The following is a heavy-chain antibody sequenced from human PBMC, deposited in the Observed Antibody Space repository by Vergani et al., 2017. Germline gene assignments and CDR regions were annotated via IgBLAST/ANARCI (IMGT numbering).Heavy chain of an antibody. CDR2: IIPIFGTA. CDR1: GGTFSSYA. Sequence: QVQLVQSGAEVKKPGSSVKVSCKASGGTFSSYAISWVRQAPGQGLEWMGGIIPIFGTANYAQKFQGRVTITADESTSTAYMELRSLRSEDTAVYYCARDSGIVVAPYYYYYGMDVWGQGTTVTVSS. CDR3: ARDSGIVVAPYYYYYGMDV. J-gene: IGHJ6*02. D-gene: IGHD3-22*01. V-gene: IGHV1-69*12.